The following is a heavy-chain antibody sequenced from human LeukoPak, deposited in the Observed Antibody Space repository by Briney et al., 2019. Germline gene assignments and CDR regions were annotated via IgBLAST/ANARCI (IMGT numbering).Heavy chain of an antibody. CDR3: ARFGGSSSWYYYGMDV. V-gene: IGHV4-59*12. CDR2: IYYSGST. D-gene: IGHD6-13*01. Sequence: PSETLSLTCTVSGGSISSYYWSWIRQPPGKGLEWIGHIYYSGSTDYNPSLKSRVTMSLDTPKNQFSLKLSSVTAADTAVYYCARFGGSSSWYYYGMDVWGQGTTVTVSS. CDR1: GGSISSYY. J-gene: IGHJ6*02.